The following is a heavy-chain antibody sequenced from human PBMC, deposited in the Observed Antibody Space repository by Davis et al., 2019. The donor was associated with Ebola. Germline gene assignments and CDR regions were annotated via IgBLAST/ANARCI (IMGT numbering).Heavy chain of an antibody. CDR1: GGSISSSNW. CDR3: ASLVTTGTQFDY. D-gene: IGHD1-14*01. V-gene: IGHV4/OR15-8*01. CDR2: IYHSGST. J-gene: IGHJ4*02. Sequence: MPSETLSLTCVVSGGSISSSNWWTWFRQFPGKGPEWIGEIYHSGSTDYDPSLKTRIIISVDTSKSQFSLRLNSVTAADTAVYYCASLVTTGTQFDYWGPGTLVTVSS.